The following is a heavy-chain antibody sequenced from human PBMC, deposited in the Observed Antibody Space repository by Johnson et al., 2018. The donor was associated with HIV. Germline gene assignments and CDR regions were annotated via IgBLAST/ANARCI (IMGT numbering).Heavy chain of an antibody. Sequence: VQLVESGGGLVKPGGSLRLSCAASGFTFSNAWMSWVRQAPGKGLEWVGRIKSKTDGGTTDYAAPVKGRFTISRDDSKNTLYLQMNSLKTEDTAVYYCARDGGFVGAFDIWGQGTMVIVSS. CDR3: ARDGGFVGAFDI. D-gene: IGHD3-16*01. V-gene: IGHV3-15*01. J-gene: IGHJ3*02. CDR1: GFTFSNAW. CDR2: IKSKTDGGTT.